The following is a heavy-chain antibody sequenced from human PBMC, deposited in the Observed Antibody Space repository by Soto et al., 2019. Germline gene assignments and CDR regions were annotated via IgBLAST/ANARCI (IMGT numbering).Heavy chain of an antibody. V-gene: IGHV3-33*01. D-gene: IGHD3-22*01. J-gene: IGHJ3*02. CDR3: ARGRRITMIVVVANDAFDI. CDR2: IWYDGSNK. CDR1: GFTFSSYG. Sequence: GGSLRLSSAASGFTFSSYGMHWVRQAPGKGLEWVAVIWYDGSNKYYADSVKGRFTISRDNSKNTLYLQMNSLRAEDTAVYYCARGRRITMIVVVANDAFDIWGQGTMVTVSS.